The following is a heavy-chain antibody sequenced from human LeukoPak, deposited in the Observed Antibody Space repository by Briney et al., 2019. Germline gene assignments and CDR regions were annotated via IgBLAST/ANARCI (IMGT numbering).Heavy chain of an antibody. D-gene: IGHD2-2*02. V-gene: IGHV4-39*01. J-gene: IGHJ4*02. CDR3: ARQLYEYMRYYFDY. CDR2: IYYSGTTS. CDR1: GGSIRSSSYY. Sequence: SETLSLTCTVSGGSIRSSSYYWGWIRQPPGKGLEWIGSIYYSGTTSYYNPSLKSRGTISVDTSKNQFSLKLSSVTAADTAVYYCARQLYEYMRYYFDYWGQGTLVTVSS.